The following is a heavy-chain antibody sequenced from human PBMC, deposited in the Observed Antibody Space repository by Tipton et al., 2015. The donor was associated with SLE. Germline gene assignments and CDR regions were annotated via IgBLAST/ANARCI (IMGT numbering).Heavy chain of an antibody. J-gene: IGHJ4*02. Sequence: TLSLTCTVSGGSISSSSYYWGWIRQPPGKGLEWIGYIYYSGSTYYNPSLKSRVTISLDTSKNQFSLKLNSVTAADTAVYYCARGYGDTGYWGQGTLVTVSS. CDR3: ARGYGDTGY. D-gene: IGHD4-17*01. CDR2: IYYSGST. V-gene: IGHV4-39*07. CDR1: GGSISSSSYY.